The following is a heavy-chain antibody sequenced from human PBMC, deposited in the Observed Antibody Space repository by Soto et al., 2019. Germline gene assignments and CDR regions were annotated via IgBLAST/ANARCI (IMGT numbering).Heavy chain of an antibody. D-gene: IGHD3-22*01. V-gene: IGHV4-39*01. CDR3: ARTYYYESGVYFGGG. J-gene: IGHJ4*02. Sequence: QVQLQESGPGLVKPSETLSLTCTVSGGSISGSTYYWGWNRQPPGKGLEWIGSIYYSGTTYYNPSLKSRVTISVDTSKNRFSLKLSFVTAADTAVYYCARTYYYESGVYFGGGWGQGTLVTVSS. CDR1: GGSISGSTYY. CDR2: IYYSGTT.